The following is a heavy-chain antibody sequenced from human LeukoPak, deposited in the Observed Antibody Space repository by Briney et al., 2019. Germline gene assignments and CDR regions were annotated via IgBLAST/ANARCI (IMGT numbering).Heavy chain of an antibody. CDR2: ISSASSYI. CDR1: GFTFNIYS. Sequence: GGSLRLSCAASGFTFNIYSMDWVRQAPGKGLEWVASISSASSYIQYADSVKGRFTISRDNAKNSLYLQMNSLRAEDTAVYYCARDLHNYDTSGSYYWGQGTLVTVSS. D-gene: IGHD3-22*01. J-gene: IGHJ4*02. V-gene: IGHV3-21*01. CDR3: ARDLHNYDTSGSYY.